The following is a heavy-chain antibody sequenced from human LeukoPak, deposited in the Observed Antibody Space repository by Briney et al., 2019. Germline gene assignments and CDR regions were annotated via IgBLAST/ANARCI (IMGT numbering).Heavy chain of an antibody. CDR2: ISSSSSYI. CDR1: GFTVSSNY. V-gene: IGHV3-21*01. Sequence: PGESLRLSCAASGFTVSSNYMSWVRQAPGKGLEWVSSISSSSSYIYYADSVKGRFTISRDNAKNSLYLQMNSLRAEDTAVYYCASITIFGVAFDYWGQGTLVTVSS. CDR3: ASITIFGVAFDY. J-gene: IGHJ4*02. D-gene: IGHD3-3*01.